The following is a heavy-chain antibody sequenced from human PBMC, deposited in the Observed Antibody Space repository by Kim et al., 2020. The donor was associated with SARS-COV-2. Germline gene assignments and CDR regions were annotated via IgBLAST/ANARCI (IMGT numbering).Heavy chain of an antibody. V-gene: IGHV4-59*08. D-gene: IGHD3-10*01. Sequence: SETLSLTCNVSGVSISGDYWSWIRQTPEKGLQWIASISYAGTMSYNPSLKSRVTISVDTSKNQVSLKLSSVTAADTAMYYCARHLSGLGAFYNVGDWGQGSLVTVSS. CDR2: ISYAGTM. CDR3: ARHLSGLGAFYNVGD. CDR1: GVSISGDY. J-gene: IGHJ4*02.